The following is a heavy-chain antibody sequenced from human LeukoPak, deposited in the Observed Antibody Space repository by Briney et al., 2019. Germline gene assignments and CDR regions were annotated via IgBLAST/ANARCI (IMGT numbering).Heavy chain of an antibody. Sequence: SETLSLTCTVSGGSISSSSYYWGWIRQPPGKGLEWIGSIYYSGSTYYNPSLKSRVTISVDTSKNQFSLKLSSVTAADTAVYYCARHYGWFDPWGQGTLVTVSS. CDR1: GGSISSSSYY. D-gene: IGHD3-16*01. J-gene: IGHJ5*02. CDR3: ARHYGWFDP. CDR2: IYYSGST. V-gene: IGHV4-39*01.